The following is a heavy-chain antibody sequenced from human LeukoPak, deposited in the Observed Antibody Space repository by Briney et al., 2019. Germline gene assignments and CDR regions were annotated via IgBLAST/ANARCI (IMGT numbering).Heavy chain of an antibody. D-gene: IGHD3-10*01. Sequence: SETLSLTCAVYGGSFSGYYWSWIRQPPGKGLEWIGEINHSGSTNYNPSLKSRVTISVDTSKNQFSLKLSSVTAADTAVYYCAREEGSAGRDDAFDIWGQGTMVTVSS. V-gene: IGHV4-34*01. CDR1: GGSFSGYY. CDR2: INHSGST. J-gene: IGHJ3*02. CDR3: AREEGSAGRDDAFDI.